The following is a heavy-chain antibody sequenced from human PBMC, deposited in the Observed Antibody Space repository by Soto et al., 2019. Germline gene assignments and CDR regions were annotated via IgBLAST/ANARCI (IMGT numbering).Heavy chain of an antibody. CDR2: IYHSGST. Sequence: PSETLSLTCAVSGYSISTGYYWGWIRQPPGKGLEWIGSIYHSGSTYYNPSLKSRVTISVDTSKNQFSLKLRSVTAADTAVYYCERDPTPIAVANWGQGTLVTVSS. CDR1: GYSISTGYY. D-gene: IGHD6-19*01. J-gene: IGHJ4*02. CDR3: ERDPTPIAVAN. V-gene: IGHV4-38-2*02.